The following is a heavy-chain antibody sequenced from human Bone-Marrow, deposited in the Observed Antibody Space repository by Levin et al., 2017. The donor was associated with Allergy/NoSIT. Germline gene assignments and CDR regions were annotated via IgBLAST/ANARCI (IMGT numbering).Heavy chain of an antibody. CDR2: MYWRGST. D-gene: IGHD2-21*01. CDR3: VRSPVSHYSYYYYMDV. J-gene: IGHJ6*03. V-gene: IGHV4-39*01. CDR1: GASISRGDYY. Sequence: GSLRLSCAVSGASISRGDYYWGWIRQPPGKGLEWIGIMYWRGSTYYNPSLRSRVTLSVDTSKNQLSLSLSSVSATDTALYYCVRSPVSHYSYYYYMDVWGEGTTVTVSS.